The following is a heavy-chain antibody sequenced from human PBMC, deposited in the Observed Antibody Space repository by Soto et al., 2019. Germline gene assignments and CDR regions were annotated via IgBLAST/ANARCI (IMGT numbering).Heavy chain of an antibody. D-gene: IGHD6-13*01. CDR3: SHFRISAAGSWFDP. Sequence: QITLKESGPTLVKPTQTLTLTCTFSGFSLSTSGVGVGWIRQPPGKALEWIALIYWDDDKRYSPSLKSRLTITKDTSKSQVVLTITNMDPVDTAKYYDSHFRISAAGSWFDPWGQGTLVTVSS. CDR1: GFSLSTSGVG. V-gene: IGHV2-5*02. J-gene: IGHJ5*02. CDR2: IYWDDDK.